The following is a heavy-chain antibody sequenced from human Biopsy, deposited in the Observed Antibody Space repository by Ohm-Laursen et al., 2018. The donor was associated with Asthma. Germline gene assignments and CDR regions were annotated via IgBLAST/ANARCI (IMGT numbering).Heavy chain of an antibody. CDR2: MTPRSGVT. D-gene: IGHD5-12*01. Sequence: SAKASCTASGYPLTSFTLNWVRLAAGQGLEWMGWMTPRSGVTNFAPKFRGRISMTRDASISTADLEMSSLRADDPALYCCAATGYSGYDYRTWGQGTLVTVSS. V-gene: IGHV1-8*02. J-gene: IGHJ5*02. CDR1: GYPLTSFT. CDR3: AATGYSGYDYRT.